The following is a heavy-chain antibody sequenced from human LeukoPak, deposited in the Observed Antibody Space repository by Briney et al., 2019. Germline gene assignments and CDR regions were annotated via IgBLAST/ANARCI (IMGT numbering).Heavy chain of an antibody. Sequence: ASVKVSCKASGYTFTDYYMHWVRQAPGQGLEWMGWINPNSGGTNFAQKFHGRVTMTRDTSISTAYLELTSLTSDDTAVYHCARGHGSRLYRPNWFDPWGQGTLVTVSS. J-gene: IGHJ5*02. CDR3: ARGHGSRLYRPNWFDP. V-gene: IGHV1-2*02. CDR2: INPNSGGT. CDR1: GYTFTDYY. D-gene: IGHD3-16*02.